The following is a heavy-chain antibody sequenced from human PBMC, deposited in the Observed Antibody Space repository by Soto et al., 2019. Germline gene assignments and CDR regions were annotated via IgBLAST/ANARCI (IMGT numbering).Heavy chain of an antibody. J-gene: IGHJ6*02. CDR2: IIPIFGTA. Sequence: GASVKVSCKASGGTFSSYAISWVRQAPGQGLEWMGGIIPIFGTANYAQKFQGRVTITADESTSTAYMELSSLRSEDTAVYYCALGQLLWFGESRGCYYYYGMDVWGQGTTVTVSS. D-gene: IGHD3-10*01. CDR3: ALGQLLWFGESRGCYYYYGMDV. V-gene: IGHV1-69*13. CDR1: GGTFSSYA.